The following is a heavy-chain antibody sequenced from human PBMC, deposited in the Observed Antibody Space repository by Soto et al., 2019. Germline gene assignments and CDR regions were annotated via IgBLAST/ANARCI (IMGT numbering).Heavy chain of an antibody. D-gene: IGHD3-10*01. J-gene: IGHJ4*02. Sequence: QVQLQQWGAGLLKPSETLSLTCGVYGGSFSGSYWSWIRQPPGKGLEWIGEINDSGSTNYNPSLKSRVTISVDTSKNQFSLNLRSVTAADTAVYYCASGRGTETYWGQGTLVTVSS. CDR2: INDSGST. V-gene: IGHV4-34*01. CDR3: ASGRGTETY. CDR1: GGSFSGSY.